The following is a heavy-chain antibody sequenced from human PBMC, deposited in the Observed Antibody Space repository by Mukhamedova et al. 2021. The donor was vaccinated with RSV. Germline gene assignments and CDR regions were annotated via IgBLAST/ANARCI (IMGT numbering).Heavy chain of an antibody. Sequence: STFVMHWVRQAPGKGLEWVAVISYDGTHEYYADSVKGRFTISRDNSKNTLFLQMNSLSADDTAVYYCARVRGFPIAVGAYFDYWG. J-gene: IGHJ4*01. V-gene: IGHV3-30*01. CDR1: STFV. CDR3: ARVRGFPIAVGAYFDY. CDR2: ISYDGTHE. D-gene: IGHD6-19*01.